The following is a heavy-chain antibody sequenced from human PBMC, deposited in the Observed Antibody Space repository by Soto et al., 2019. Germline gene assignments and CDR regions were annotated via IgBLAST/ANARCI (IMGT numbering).Heavy chain of an antibody. D-gene: IGHD6-25*01. J-gene: IGHJ3*01. CDR2: INPSGGST. CDR3: SRERRPLEAFDF. CDR1: GYTFTSYY. Sequence: ASVKVSCKASGYTFTSYYMHWVRQAPGQGLERMGIINPSGGSTSYAQKFQGRVTMTRDTSTSTVYMELSSLRSEDTAVYYCSRERRPLEAFDFWGRGTIGTVSS. V-gene: IGHV1-46*01.